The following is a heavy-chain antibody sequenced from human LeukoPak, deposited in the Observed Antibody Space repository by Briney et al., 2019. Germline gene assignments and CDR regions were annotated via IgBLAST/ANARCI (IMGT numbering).Heavy chain of an antibody. Sequence: GRSLRLSCAASGFTFSSYAMHWVRQAPGKGLEWVAVISYDGSNKYYADSVKGRFTISRDNSKNTLYLQMSSLRAEDTAVYYCARDSGQYNWNPNYAPHWGQGTLVTVSS. CDR1: GFTFSSYA. J-gene: IGHJ4*02. V-gene: IGHV3-30*15. D-gene: IGHD1-20*01. CDR2: ISYDGSNK. CDR3: ARDSGQYNWNPNYAPH.